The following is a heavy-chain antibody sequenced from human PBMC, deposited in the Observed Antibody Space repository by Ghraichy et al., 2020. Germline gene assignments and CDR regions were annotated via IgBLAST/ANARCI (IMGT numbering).Heavy chain of an antibody. CDR2: ISSSSSYT. D-gene: IGHD6-6*01. CDR1: GFTFSDYY. V-gene: IGHV3-11*06. Sequence: LNISCAASGFTFSDYYMSWIRQAPGKGLEWVSYISSSSSYTNYADSVKGRFTISRDNAKNSLYLQMNSLRAEDTAVYYCARVIAARPTEGPDYWGQGTLVTVSS. CDR3: ARVIAARPTEGPDY. J-gene: IGHJ4*02.